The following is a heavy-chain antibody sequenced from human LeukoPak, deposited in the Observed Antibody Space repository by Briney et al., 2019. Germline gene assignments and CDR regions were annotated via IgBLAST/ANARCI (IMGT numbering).Heavy chain of an antibody. CDR1: GFTLRRYW. Sequence: GGSLRLSWEASGFTLRRYWMHWVRPAPGKGVVWVSRIKSDGKTNYADSVKGRFTISRDNAKNTVSLQMNSLRADDTGVYYCARAPSEFGGYYPEYFRHWGQGTLVTVSS. CDR2: IKSDGKT. V-gene: IGHV3-74*01. J-gene: IGHJ1*01. CDR3: ARAPSEFGGYYPEYFRH. D-gene: IGHD3-3*01.